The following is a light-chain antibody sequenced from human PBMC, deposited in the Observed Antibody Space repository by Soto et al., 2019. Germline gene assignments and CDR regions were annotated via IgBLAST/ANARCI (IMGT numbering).Light chain of an antibody. J-gene: IGKJ1*01. CDR1: QSVSSSY. V-gene: IGKV3D-15*01. Sequence: VSPTSTGNRSLSNVYRSNRYRRSRQSVSSSYLAWSQQKPGQAPRLLIYGASTRATVIPDRFSGSGSGTAFTLTISSLQSADLAVYYCQQYNNWPAWTVGQGTKLDIK. CDR3: QQYNNWPAWT. CDR2: GAS.